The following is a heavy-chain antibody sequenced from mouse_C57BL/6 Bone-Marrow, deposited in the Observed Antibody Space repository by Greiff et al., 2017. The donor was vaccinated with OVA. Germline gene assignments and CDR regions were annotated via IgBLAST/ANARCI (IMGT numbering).Heavy chain of an antibody. CDR3: ASYLDGYSAY. CDR1: GYTFTDYY. V-gene: IGHV1-76*01. D-gene: IGHD2-3*01. Sequence: QVQLQQSGAELVRPGASVKLSCKASGYTFTDYYINWVKQRPGQGLEWIARIYPGSGNTYYNEKFKGKATLTAEKSSSTAYMQLSSLTSEGSAVYFCASYLDGYSAYWGQGTLVTVSA. CDR2: IYPGSGNT. J-gene: IGHJ3*01.